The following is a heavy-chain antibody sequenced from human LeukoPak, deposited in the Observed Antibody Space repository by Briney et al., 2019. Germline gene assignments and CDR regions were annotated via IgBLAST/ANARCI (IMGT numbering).Heavy chain of an antibody. CDR1: GFTFSGSA. CDR2: ISSSGSTI. J-gene: IGHJ3*02. D-gene: IGHD3-10*01. V-gene: IGHV3-48*03. Sequence: PGGSLRLSCAASGFTFSGSAMTWVRQAPGKGLEWVSYISSSGSTIYYADSVKGRFTISRDNAKNSLYLQMNSLRAEDTAVYYCVRDRTVGSGKNAFDMWGQGTMVTVSS. CDR3: VRDRTVGSGKNAFDM.